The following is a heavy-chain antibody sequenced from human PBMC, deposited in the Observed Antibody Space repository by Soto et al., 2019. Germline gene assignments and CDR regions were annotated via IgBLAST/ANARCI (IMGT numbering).Heavy chain of an antibody. D-gene: IGHD3-3*01. Sequence: QVQLVQSGAEVKKPGASVKVSCKASGYTFTSYGISWVRQAPGQGLEWMGWISAYNGNTNYAQKLQGRVTMTTDTSTSTAYMELRSLRSDDTAVYYCARRPWVPEGYDFWSGYSYYFDYWGQGTLVTVSS. CDR3: ARRPWVPEGYDFWSGYSYYFDY. J-gene: IGHJ4*02. CDR1: GYTFTSYG. CDR2: ISAYNGNT. V-gene: IGHV1-18*01.